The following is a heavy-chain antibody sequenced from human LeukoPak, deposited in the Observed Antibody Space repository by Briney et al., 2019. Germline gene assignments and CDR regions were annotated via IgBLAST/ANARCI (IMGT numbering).Heavy chain of an antibody. V-gene: IGHV4-34*01. CDR1: GGSFSGYY. D-gene: IGHD3-3*01. J-gene: IGHJ4*02. CDR2: INHSGST. Sequence: KPSETLSLTCAVYGGSFSGYYWSWIRQPPGKGLEWIGEINHSGSTNYNPSLKSRVTISVDTSKNQFSLKLSSVTAADTAVYYCARGFWSGLFDYWGQGTLVTVSS. CDR3: ARGFWSGLFDY.